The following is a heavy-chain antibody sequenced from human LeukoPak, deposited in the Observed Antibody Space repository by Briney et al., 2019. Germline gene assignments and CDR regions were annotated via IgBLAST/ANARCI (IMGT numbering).Heavy chain of an antibody. Sequence: PSETLSLTCTVSGGSISSFYWSWIRQPPGKGLEWIGYIYYSGSTNYNPSLKSRVTISVDTSKNQFSLKLRSVTAADTAVYYCTRTYSGSSIDCWGQGTLVTVSS. CDR3: TRTYSGSSIDC. J-gene: IGHJ4*02. CDR1: GGSISSFY. D-gene: IGHD1-26*01. CDR2: IYYSGST. V-gene: IGHV4-59*01.